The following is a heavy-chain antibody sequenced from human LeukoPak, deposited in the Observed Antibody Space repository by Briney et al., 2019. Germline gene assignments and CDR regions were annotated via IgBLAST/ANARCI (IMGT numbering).Heavy chain of an antibody. J-gene: IGHJ4*02. V-gene: IGHV4-38-2*02. CDR2: VYYSGSX. CDR1: GYSISSGYY. CDR3: ARAQXXXXXXPXDY. Sequence: SETLSLTCTVSGYSISSGYYWGWLRQPPGKGLEWXGVVYYSGSXXXNPSLKSRVTISVDTSKNQFSLKLSSVTSANTAVYYCARAQXXXXXXPXDYWGQGXLVTVSS.